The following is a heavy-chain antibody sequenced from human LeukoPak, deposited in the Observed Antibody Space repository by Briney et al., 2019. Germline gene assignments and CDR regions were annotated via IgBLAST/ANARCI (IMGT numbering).Heavy chain of an antibody. V-gene: IGHV1-2*02. CDR2: INPNSGGT. D-gene: IGHD2-21*02. CDR1: GYTFTGYY. Sequence: ASVKVSCKASGYTFTGYYMHWVRQAPGQGLEWMGWINPNSGGTNYAQKFQGRVTMTRDTSIRTAYMELSRLRSDDTAVYYCARGRGHIVVVTDPFDYWGQGTLVTVSS. CDR3: ARGRGHIVVVTDPFDY. J-gene: IGHJ4*02.